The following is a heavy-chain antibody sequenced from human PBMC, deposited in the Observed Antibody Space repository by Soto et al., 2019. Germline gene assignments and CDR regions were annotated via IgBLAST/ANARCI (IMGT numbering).Heavy chain of an antibody. CDR3: ARDPERDFGGYYGMDV. CDR2: MNPNSGNT. Sequence: GASVKVSCKASGYTFTSYDINWVRQATGQGLEWMGWMNPNSGNTGYAQKFQGRVTMTRNTSISTAYMELSSLRSEDTAVYYCARDPERDFGGYYGMDVWGQGTTVTVSS. V-gene: IGHV1-8*01. D-gene: IGHD3-3*01. J-gene: IGHJ6*02. CDR1: GYTFTSYD.